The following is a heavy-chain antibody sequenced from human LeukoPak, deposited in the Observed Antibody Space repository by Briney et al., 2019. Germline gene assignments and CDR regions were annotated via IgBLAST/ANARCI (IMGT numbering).Heavy chain of an antibody. Sequence: GRSLRLSCVASGFPFGSYWMTWVRQAPGKGLEWVANIKQDGSKKSYVDSVKGRFTISRDNAKNSLYLQMNSLRAEDTAIYYCTRVGYIDEGIDYWGQGTLVTVSS. CDR1: GFPFGSYW. CDR3: TRVGYIDEGIDY. D-gene: IGHD5-24*01. CDR2: IKQDGSKK. J-gene: IGHJ4*02. V-gene: IGHV3-7*04.